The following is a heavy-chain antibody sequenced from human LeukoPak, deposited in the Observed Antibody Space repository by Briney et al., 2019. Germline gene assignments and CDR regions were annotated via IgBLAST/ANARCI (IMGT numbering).Heavy chain of an antibody. CDR1: GFTFSNYW. Sequence: GGSLRLSCVASGFTFSNYWMSWGRQAPGKGPEWVANIKEDGSEQYYVDSVKGRLTISRDNAKKLLSLQITSLRAEDTAVYYCARGKTYSDYWGQGTLVTVSS. CDR3: ARGKTYSDY. J-gene: IGHJ4*02. CDR2: IKEDGSEQ. D-gene: IGHD2-21*01. V-gene: IGHV3-7*01.